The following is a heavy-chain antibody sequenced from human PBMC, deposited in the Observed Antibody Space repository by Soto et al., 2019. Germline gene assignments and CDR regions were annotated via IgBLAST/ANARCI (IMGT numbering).Heavy chain of an antibody. D-gene: IGHD3-22*01. CDR2: IKSKGHGGTP. CDR3: TTDSYSTMIVVRFDY. J-gene: IGHJ4*01. V-gene: IGHV3-15*07. CDR1: GFDFSNAW. Sequence: EVQLVESGGGLVKPGGSLRLSCAASGFDFSNAWINWVRQAPGKGLEWVGRIKSKGHGGTPDFAAAVIGRCAITRNDSINMVYMQMNFLNTEHTAMYYSTTDSYSTMIVVRFDYWGHGTLVTVSS.